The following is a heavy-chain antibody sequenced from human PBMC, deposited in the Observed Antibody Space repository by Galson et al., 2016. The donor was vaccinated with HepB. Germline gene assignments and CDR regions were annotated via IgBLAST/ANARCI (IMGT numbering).Heavy chain of an antibody. CDR3: ARDPEHSAFDY. Sequence: LRLSCAASGFNFGGTWMTWVRQAPGKGLEFVTNINEDQSVKNYVESVKGRFTIARDNAKNTLYLQMSGLGVEDSGIYYCARDPEHSAFDYWGQGVLVTVSS. D-gene: IGHD1/OR15-1a*01. J-gene: IGHJ4*02. V-gene: IGHV3-7*01. CDR2: INEDQSVK. CDR1: GFNFGGTW.